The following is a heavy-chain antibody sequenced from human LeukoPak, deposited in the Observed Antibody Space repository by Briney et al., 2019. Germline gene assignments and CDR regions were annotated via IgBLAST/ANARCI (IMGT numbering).Heavy chain of an antibody. D-gene: IGHD3-10*01. CDR2: IIPILGIA. Sequence: SVKVSCKASVGTFSSYAISWVRQAPGQGLEWMGRIIPILGIANYAQKFQGRVTITADKSTSTAYMELSSLRSEDTAVYYCARVQPDYYGSGSYYNYWGQGTLVTVSS. V-gene: IGHV1-69*04. CDR1: VGTFSSYA. CDR3: ARVQPDYYGSGSYYNY. J-gene: IGHJ4*02.